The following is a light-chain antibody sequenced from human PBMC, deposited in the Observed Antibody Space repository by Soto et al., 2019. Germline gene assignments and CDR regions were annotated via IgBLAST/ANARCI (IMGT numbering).Light chain of an antibody. CDR2: KAS. V-gene: IGKV1-5*03. J-gene: IGKJ2*01. Sequence: DIQMTQSPSTLSASVGDRVTITCRASQSISSWLAWYQQKPWKAPKLLIYKASSLESGGPSRFSGSGSGTEFTLTISSLQPDDFATYYCQQYNSYSHTFGQGTKLEIK. CDR3: QQYNSYSHT. CDR1: QSISSW.